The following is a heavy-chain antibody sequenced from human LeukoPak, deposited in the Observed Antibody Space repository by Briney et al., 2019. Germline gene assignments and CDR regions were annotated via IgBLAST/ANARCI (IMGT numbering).Heavy chain of an antibody. CDR1: GGSISSGGYY. V-gene: IGHV4-31*03. CDR2: IYYSGST. D-gene: IGHD2-15*01. Sequence: SETLSLTCTVSGGSISSGGYYWSWIRQHPGKGLEWIGYIYYSGSTYYNPSLKSRVTISVDTSKNQFSLKLSSVTAADTAVYHCARGRGLEWVDCSGGSCYSYYGMDVWGKGTTVTVSS. J-gene: IGHJ6*04. CDR3: ARGRGLEWVDCSGGSCYSYYGMDV.